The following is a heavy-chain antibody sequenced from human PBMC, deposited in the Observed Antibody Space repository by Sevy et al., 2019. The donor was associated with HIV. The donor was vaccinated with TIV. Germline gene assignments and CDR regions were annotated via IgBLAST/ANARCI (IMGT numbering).Heavy chain of an antibody. J-gene: IGHJ4*01. CDR2: IGVYNGNS. CDR3: ARVPTYYFGSGTYFDY. CDR1: GYTFSSNG. Sequence: ASVKVSCKASGYTFSSNGIAWVRQAPGQGLQWMGWIGVYNGNSKYAQNLQDRLTMTTDTSTSTAYMELMSLRSDDTAVYYCARVPTYYFGSGTYFDYWGHGTLVTVSS. D-gene: IGHD3-10*01. V-gene: IGHV1-18*01.